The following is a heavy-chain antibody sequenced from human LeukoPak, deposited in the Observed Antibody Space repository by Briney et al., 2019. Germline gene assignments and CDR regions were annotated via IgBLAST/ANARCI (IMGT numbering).Heavy chain of an antibody. D-gene: IGHD1-1*01. CDR1: GFTFNKYW. Sequence: GGSLRLSCAASGFTFNKYWMTWVRQAPGRGLEWVASIKQDGSQKYYVDSVKGRFTISRDNAENSVYLQMNSLRAEDTAVYYCARLFRDVTTYDYWGQGTLATVSS. CDR2: IKQDGSQK. CDR3: ARLFRDVTTYDY. J-gene: IGHJ4*02. V-gene: IGHV3-7*01.